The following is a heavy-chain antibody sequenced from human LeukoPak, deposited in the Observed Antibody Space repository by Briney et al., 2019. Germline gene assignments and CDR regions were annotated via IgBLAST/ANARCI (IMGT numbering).Heavy chain of an antibody. Sequence: PGRSLRLSCAASGFTFSSFAMHWVRQAPGKGLEWVAVISYDGSNKYSADSVKGRFTISRDNSKNTLYLQMNSLRAEDTAVYYCARDQMIAAAGLYYCGHGNPVTVSS. CDR1: GFTFSSFA. D-gene: IGHD6-13*01. V-gene: IGHV3-30-3*01. CDR2: ISYDGSNK. J-gene: IGHJ4*01. CDR3: ARDQMIAAAGLYY.